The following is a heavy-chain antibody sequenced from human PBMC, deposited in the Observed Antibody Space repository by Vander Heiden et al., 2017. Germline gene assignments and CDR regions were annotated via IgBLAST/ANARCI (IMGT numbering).Heavy chain of an antibody. J-gene: IGHJ5*02. V-gene: IGHV3-23*01. CDR2: ISGSGGST. CDR1: GCTVSSYA. CDR3: AKDLRSIYCSGGSCS. D-gene: IGHD2-15*01. Sequence: EVQLLESGGGLVQHGGSLRLSCAASGCTVSSYAMSWVRQAPGKGLEWVSAISGSGGSTYYADSVKGRFTISRDNSKNTLYLQMNSLRAEDTAVYYCAKDLRSIYCSGGSCSWGQGTLVTVSS.